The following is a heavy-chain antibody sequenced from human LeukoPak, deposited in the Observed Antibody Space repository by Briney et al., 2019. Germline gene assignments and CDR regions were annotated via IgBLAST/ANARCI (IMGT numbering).Heavy chain of an antibody. CDR1: GFTFSSYS. Sequence: GWSLRLSCAASGFTFSSYSLSGVRQAPGKRLEGVSSISKSSNYTFYADSLKGRFTVSKDNAKNPLYLQMNGLRAEDTAVYYCARYPQRSKPYSYGDYWGQGTLVTVSS. CDR2: ISKSSNYT. D-gene: IGHD5-18*01. CDR3: ARYPQRSKPYSYGDY. V-gene: IGHV3-21*01. J-gene: IGHJ4*02.